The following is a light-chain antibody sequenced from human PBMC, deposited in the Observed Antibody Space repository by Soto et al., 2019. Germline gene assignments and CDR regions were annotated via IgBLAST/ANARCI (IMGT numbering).Light chain of an antibody. CDR1: QSVFYSSNNKNY. V-gene: IGKV4-1*01. J-gene: IGKJ2*01. CDR2: WAS. Sequence: DIVLTQSPDSLAVSLGERATINCKSSQSVFYSSNNKNYLAWYQHKPGQPPNLLIYWASTRESGVPDRFSGSGSGTDFTLTISSLQAEDVAIYYCQQYYSFPPLFGQGTKLEIK. CDR3: QQYYSFPPL.